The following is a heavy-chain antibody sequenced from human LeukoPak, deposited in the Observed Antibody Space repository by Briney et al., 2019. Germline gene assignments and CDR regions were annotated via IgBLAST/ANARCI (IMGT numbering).Heavy chain of an antibody. CDR1: GFNFSNYA. J-gene: IGHJ4*02. D-gene: IGHD2-2*01. V-gene: IGHV3-23*01. CDR3: AKDRSLVPAALNY. CDR2: ISGNGDST. Sequence: PGGSLRLSCAASGFNFSNYAMTWVRQAPGKGLECVSGISGNGDSTYYADSVKGRFTISRDNSKNTLYLQMNSLRAEDTALYYCAKDRSLVPAALNYWGQGTLVIVSS.